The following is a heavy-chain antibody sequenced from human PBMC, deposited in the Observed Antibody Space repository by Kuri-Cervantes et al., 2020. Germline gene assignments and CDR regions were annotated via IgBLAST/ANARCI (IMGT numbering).Heavy chain of an antibody. V-gene: IGHV3-48*04. CDR2: ISSSGSTI. D-gene: IGHD6-6*01. Sequence: GESLKISCAASGFTFSSYSMNWVRQAPGKGLEWVSYISSSGSTIYYADSVKGRFTISRDNAKNSLYLQMNSLRAEDTAVYYCARESIAARLDYWGQGTLVTVSS. J-gene: IGHJ4*02. CDR3: ARESIAARLDY. CDR1: GFTFSSYS.